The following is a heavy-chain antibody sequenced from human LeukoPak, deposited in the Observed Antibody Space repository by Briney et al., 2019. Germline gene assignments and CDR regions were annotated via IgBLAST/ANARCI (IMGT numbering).Heavy chain of an antibody. J-gene: IGHJ4*02. Sequence: GESLQISCKGSGSPFTSYWIGWVRQLPGKGLEWMGIIYPGDSDTRYSPSFQGQVTISADKSISTAYLQWSSLKASDTAMYYCASIGMVVPNWDYWGQGTPGTVSS. CDR3: ASIGMVVPNWDY. CDR1: GSPFTSYW. CDR2: IYPGDSDT. V-gene: IGHV5-51*01. D-gene: IGHD4/OR15-4a*01.